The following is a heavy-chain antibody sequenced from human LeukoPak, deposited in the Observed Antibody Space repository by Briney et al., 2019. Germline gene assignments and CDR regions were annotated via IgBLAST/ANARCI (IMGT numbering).Heavy chain of an antibody. Sequence: GGSLRLSCVASGFTFSNYAMTWVRQAPGKGLEWVSALSSSGGTTFYADSVKGRFTISRDNAKNSLYLQMNSLRAEDTAVYYCARTDSSGYYFHNYGMDVWGQGTTVTVSS. CDR1: GFTFSNYA. D-gene: IGHD3-22*01. CDR3: ARTDSSGYYFHNYGMDV. CDR2: LSSSGGTT. J-gene: IGHJ6*02. V-gene: IGHV3-23*01.